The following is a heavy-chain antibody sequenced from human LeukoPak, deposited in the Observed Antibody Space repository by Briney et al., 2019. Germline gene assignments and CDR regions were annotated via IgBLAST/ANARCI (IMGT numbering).Heavy chain of an antibody. D-gene: IGHD1-26*01. CDR1: GFTFSNSW. CDR2: IKQDGSTR. Sequence: GGSLRLSCAASGFTFSNSWMAWVRQAPGKGLEWVANIKQDGSTRHYADSLKGRFTVSRDNAENSLYLQMNSLRADDTAVYYCARDTVGSLDYWGQGILVTVAS. J-gene: IGHJ4*02. V-gene: IGHV3-7*01. CDR3: ARDTVGSLDY.